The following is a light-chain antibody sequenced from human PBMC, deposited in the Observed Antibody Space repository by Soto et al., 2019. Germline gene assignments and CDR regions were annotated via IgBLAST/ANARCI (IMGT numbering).Light chain of an antibody. CDR1: QSVSNH. CDR3: HQRSNWPPFT. CDR2: EAS. V-gene: IGKV3-11*01. J-gene: IGKJ3*01. Sequence: EIVLTQSPATLSLSPGDRATLSCRTSQSVSNHLAWYQQKPGQAPRLLIYEASNRATAIPARFSGSGSGTDLTLTISSLEPEDFAVYYCHQRSNWPPFTFGPGTRVDIK.